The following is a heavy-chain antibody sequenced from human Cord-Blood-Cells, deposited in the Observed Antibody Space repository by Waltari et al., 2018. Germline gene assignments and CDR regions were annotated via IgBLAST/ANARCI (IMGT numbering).Heavy chain of an antibody. V-gene: IGHV1-24*01. CDR2: FDPEDGET. Sequence: QVQLVQSGDEVKKPGASVKVSCKVSGYTLPELSLHWVRQAPGKGLEWMGGFDPEDGETTYAQKCQGRVTMTEDTSTDTAYMELSSLRSEDTAVYYCAKSTGYSGYDYYFDYWGQGTLVTVSS. J-gene: IGHJ4*02. CDR3: AKSTGYSGYDYYFDY. CDR1: GYTLPELS. D-gene: IGHD5-12*01.